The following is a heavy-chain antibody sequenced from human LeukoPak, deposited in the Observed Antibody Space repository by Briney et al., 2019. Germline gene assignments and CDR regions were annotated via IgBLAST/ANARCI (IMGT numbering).Heavy chain of an antibody. Sequence: ASVKVSCKASGYTLTGYYMHGVRQAPGQGLGWMGWINPNSGGTNYAQKFQGRVTMTRDTSISTAYMELSRLRSEDTAVYYCARGYSSSWYFIDYWGQGTLVTVSS. D-gene: IGHD6-13*01. CDR2: INPNSGGT. V-gene: IGHV1-2*02. CDR3: ARGYSSSWYFIDY. CDR1: GYTLTGYY. J-gene: IGHJ4*02.